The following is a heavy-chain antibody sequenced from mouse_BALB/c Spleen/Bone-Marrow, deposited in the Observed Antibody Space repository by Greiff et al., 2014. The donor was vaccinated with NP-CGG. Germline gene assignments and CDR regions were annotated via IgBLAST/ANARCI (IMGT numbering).Heavy chain of an antibody. CDR3: ARGNYGNYVDYFDY. V-gene: IGHV5-6-3*01. J-gene: IGHJ2*01. Sequence: EVQLVESGGGLVQPGGSLKLSCAASGFTFSSYGMSWVRQTLDKRLEFVASINSNGGSTYYPDSVKGRFTISRDNAKKTLSLQMSSLKSEDTAVYYCARGNYGNYVDYFDYWGQGTTLTVSS. D-gene: IGHD2-1*01. CDR2: INSNGGST. CDR1: GFTFSSYG.